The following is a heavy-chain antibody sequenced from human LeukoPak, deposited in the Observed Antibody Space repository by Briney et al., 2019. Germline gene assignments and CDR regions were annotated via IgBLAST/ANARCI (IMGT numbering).Heavy chain of an antibody. CDR1: GFTFSTYW. D-gene: IGHD3-10*01. CDR2: IKQDGSEK. CDR3: RYGSGSYSFDY. V-gene: IGHV3-7*02. Sequence: GGSLRLSCAASGFTFSTYWMTWVRQAPGKGLEWVANIKQDGSEKYYVDSVKGRFTISRDNAKNSLYLQMNSLRAEDTAVYYCRYGSGSYSFDYWGQGTLSPSPQ. J-gene: IGHJ4*02.